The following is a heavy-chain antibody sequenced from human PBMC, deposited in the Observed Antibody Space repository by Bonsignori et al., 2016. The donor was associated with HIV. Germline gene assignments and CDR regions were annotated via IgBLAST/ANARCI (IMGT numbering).Heavy chain of an antibody. Sequence: WVRQAPGQGLEWMGWISTYNGNTKYAQNLKGRVTMTTDTSANTAYMDLMSLKSDDTAVYYCARALSCSGGSCYSDAFDIWGPRDNGHRLL. V-gene: IGHV1-18*01. CDR3: ARALSCSGGSCYSDAFDI. D-gene: IGHD2-15*01. J-gene: IGHJ3*02. CDR2: ISTYNGNT.